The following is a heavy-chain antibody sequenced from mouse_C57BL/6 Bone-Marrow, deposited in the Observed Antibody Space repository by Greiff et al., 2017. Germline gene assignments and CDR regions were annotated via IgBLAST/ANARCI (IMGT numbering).Heavy chain of an antibody. V-gene: IGHV2-9-1*01. J-gene: IGHJ2*01. CDR1: GFSLTSYA. Sequence: QVQLKESGPGLVAPSQSLSITCTVSGFSLTSYALSWVRQPPGKGLVWLGVIWSGGGTNYNSALQSRLSISKDNSKSQVFLKINSLQNEDTARYYCARKTAKATYYFDYWGQGTTVTVSS. CDR3: ARKTAKATYYFDY. D-gene: IGHD3-2*02. CDR2: IWSGGGT.